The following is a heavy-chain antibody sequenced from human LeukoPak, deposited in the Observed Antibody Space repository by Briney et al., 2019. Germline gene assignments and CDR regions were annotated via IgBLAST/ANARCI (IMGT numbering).Heavy chain of an antibody. D-gene: IGHD6-19*01. J-gene: IGHJ4*02. CDR1: GINANDYY. V-gene: IGHV3-53*01. CDR2: IFRGNK. CDR3: ATSDSYHWLLEY. Sequence: GASLRLSCEVSGINANDYYISWVRQAPGKGLEWVSLIFRGNKHYRDSVGGRFTISRDDVTSSVSTVHLQMNSLRAEATAVYFCATSDSYHWLLEYWGQGTLVTVSS.